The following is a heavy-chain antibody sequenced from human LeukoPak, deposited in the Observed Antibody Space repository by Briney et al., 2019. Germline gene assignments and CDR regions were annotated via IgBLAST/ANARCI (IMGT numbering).Heavy chain of an antibody. V-gene: IGHV1-69*05. CDR1: GDTFSNYA. D-gene: IGHD6-13*01. CDR2: IIPIFGTP. Sequence: SVKVSCKASGDTFSNYAVSWVRQAPGQGLEWMGGIIPIFGTPNYAQKLQGRVTITMDESTSTAYMELSSLRSEDTAVYYCARGGTRYSSSDGIDYWGQGTLVTVSS. CDR3: ARGGTRYSSSDGIDY. J-gene: IGHJ4*02.